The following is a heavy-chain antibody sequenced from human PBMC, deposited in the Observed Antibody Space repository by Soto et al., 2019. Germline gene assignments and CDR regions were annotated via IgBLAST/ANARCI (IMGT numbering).Heavy chain of an antibody. J-gene: IGHJ6*02. V-gene: IGHV1-69*01. CDR3: ALWGFRDGNNSKYNYSGMDV. Sequence: VQLVQSGAEVKKPGSSVKLSCKASGGTFNRYTISWVRQAPGQGLEWMGGIILIFGTANYAQKFQGRVAIIADESTSAAYMELRSLRSEDTAVYYCALWGFRDGNNSKYNYSGMDVWGQGTTVTVSS. D-gene: IGHD1-1*01. CDR1: GGTFNRYT. CDR2: IILIFGTA.